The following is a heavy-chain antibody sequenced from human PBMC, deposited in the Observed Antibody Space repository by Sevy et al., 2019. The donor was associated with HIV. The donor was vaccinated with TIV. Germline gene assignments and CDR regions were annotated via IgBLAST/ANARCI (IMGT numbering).Heavy chain of an antibody. Sequence: GGSLILSCAASGFTFSSYAMHWVRHAPGKGLEWVAVISYDGSNKYYADSVKGRFTISRDNSKNTLYLQMNSLRAEDTAVYYCARDITVVTRYNWFDPWGQGTLVTVSS. J-gene: IGHJ5*02. CDR3: ARDITVVTRYNWFDP. V-gene: IGHV3-30-3*01. D-gene: IGHD2-15*01. CDR2: ISYDGSNK. CDR1: GFTFSSYA.